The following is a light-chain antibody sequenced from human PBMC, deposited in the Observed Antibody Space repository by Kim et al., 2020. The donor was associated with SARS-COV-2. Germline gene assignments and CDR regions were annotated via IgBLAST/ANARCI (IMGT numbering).Light chain of an antibody. J-gene: IGKJ2*01. V-gene: IGKV1-5*03. CDR1: QSISDW. CDR3: QQYNSYPYT. Sequence: IHMTQTPSTLSASVGDSVTITCRASQSISDWLAWYQQKPGKAPNLLIYKASTLESGVPSRFSGIGSGTEFSLTISSLQPDDFATYYCQQYNSYPYTFGQGTKLEIK. CDR2: KAS.